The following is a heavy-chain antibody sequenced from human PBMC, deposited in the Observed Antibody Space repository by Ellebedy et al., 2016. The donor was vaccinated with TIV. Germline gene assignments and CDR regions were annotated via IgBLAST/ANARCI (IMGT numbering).Heavy chain of an antibody. D-gene: IGHD1-26*01. J-gene: IGHJ4*02. CDR1: GYPFSRYG. Sequence: AASVKVSCKASGYPFSRYGISWVRQAPGQGLEWMGWISGNNGNTVYAQKLQGRVTMTTDTSTSTAYMELRSLRSDDTAMYYCAREPNGGSYCDYWGQGTLVTVSS. CDR2: ISGNNGNT. CDR3: AREPNGGSYCDY. V-gene: IGHV1-18*01.